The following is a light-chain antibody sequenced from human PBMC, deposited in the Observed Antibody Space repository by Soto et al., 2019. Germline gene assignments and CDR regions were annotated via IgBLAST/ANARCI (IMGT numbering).Light chain of an antibody. Sequence: QSALPQPASVAGSPGQSITISCTATSSDVGGSRYVSWYQQHPGKAPILIIFKVTNRPSGFSYRFSGSQSGNTASLPISGLQAEDEATYYCFSYRNPTSRLFGGGTKVTGL. CDR1: SSDVGGSRY. CDR3: FSYRNPTSRL. V-gene: IGLV2-14*03. J-gene: IGLJ3*02. CDR2: KVT.